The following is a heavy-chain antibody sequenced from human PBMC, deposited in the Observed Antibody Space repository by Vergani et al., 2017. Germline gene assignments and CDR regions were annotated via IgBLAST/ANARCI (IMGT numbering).Heavy chain of an antibody. CDR3: ARDSEGCSSTSCYQSFDY. V-gene: IGHV1-3*01. CDR2: INAGNGNT. CDR1: GYTFTSYA. Sequence: QVQLVQSGAEVKKPGASVKVSCKASGYTFTSYAMHWVRQAPGQRLEWMGWINAGNGNTKYSQKFQGRVTITRDTSASTAYMELSSLRSEDTAVYYCARDSEGCSSTSCYQSFDYWGQGTLVTVSS. J-gene: IGHJ4*02. D-gene: IGHD2-2*01.